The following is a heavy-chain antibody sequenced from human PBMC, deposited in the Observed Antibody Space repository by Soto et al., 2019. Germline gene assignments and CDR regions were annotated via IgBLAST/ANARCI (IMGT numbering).Heavy chain of an antibody. CDR3: ARNYYDFWCGPNAPSGAFYI. CDR2: ISSSGSTI. D-gene: IGHD3-3*01. J-gene: IGHJ3*02. Sequence: PGGSLRLSCAASGFTFSDYYMSRIRQAPGKGLEWVSYISSSGSTIYYADSVKGRFTISRDNAKNSLYLQMNSLRAEDTAVYYCARNYYDFWCGPNAPSGAFYICGQGTTLTVSS. V-gene: IGHV3-11*01. CDR1: GFTFSDYY.